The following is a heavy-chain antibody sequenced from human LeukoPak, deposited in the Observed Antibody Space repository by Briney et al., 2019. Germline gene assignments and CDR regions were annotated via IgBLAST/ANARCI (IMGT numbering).Heavy chain of an antibody. V-gene: IGHV3-30*03. D-gene: IGHD3/OR15-3a*01. CDR1: GFTFRSYG. Sequence: GGSLRLSCAASGFTFRSYGMHWVRQAPGKGLEWVAVISYDGPNKYYTDSVKSRFTISRDNSKNTLYLQMNSLRADDTAMYYCARVGGLGPAWGQGTLVTVSS. CDR2: ISYDGPNK. CDR3: ARVGGLGPA. J-gene: IGHJ5*02.